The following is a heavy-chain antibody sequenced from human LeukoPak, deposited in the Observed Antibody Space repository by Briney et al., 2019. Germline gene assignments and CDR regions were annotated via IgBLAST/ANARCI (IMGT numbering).Heavy chain of an antibody. CDR2: IINSGSHT. J-gene: IGHJ2*01. V-gene: IGHV3-21*01. CDR3: AKDRTVGASYWYFDL. Sequence: PGGSLRLSCTASGFTFSSYHMDWVRQAPGKGLEWVSSIINSGSHTFYADSVKGRFTISRDNAKDSLYLQMNSLRTEDTAVYYCAKDRTVGASYWYFDLWGRGTLLTVSS. CDR1: GFTFSSYH. D-gene: IGHD1-26*01.